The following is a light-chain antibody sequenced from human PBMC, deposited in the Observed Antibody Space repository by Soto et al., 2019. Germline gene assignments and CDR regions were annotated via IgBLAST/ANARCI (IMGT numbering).Light chain of an antibody. V-gene: IGLV2-14*01. CDR2: DVS. CDR1: SSDVGGYNY. Sequence: QSALTQAASVSGSPGQSITISCTGTSSDVGGYNYVPWYQQHPGKAPKLMIYDVSNRPSGASNRFSGSKSGNTASLTISGLQAEDEADYYCSSYTSSSTLGVVFGGGTKLTVL. J-gene: IGLJ2*01. CDR3: SSYTSSSTLGVV.